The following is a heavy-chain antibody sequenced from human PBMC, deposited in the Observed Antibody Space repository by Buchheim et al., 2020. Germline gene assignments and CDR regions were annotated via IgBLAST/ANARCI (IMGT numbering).Heavy chain of an antibody. Sequence: QVQLVQSGAEVKKPGSSVKVSCKASGGTFSSYAISWVRQAPGQGLEWMGWINPNSGGTNYAQKFQGRVTMTRDTSISTAYMELSRLRSDDTAVYYCARESRRRSWYGKGDFYYGMDVWGQGTT. CDR3: ARESRRRSWYGKGDFYYGMDV. CDR1: GGTFSSYA. D-gene: IGHD6-13*01. J-gene: IGHJ6*02. V-gene: IGHV1-2*02. CDR2: INPNSGGT.